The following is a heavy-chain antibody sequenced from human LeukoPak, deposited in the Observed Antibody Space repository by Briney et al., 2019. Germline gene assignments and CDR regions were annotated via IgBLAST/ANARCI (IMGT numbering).Heavy chain of an antibody. V-gene: IGHV3-48*03. CDR2: ISSSGSTI. CDR3: GGVGIHLLGAFDI. Sequence: PGGSLRLSCAASGFSFSSYEMNWVRQAPGKRLEWVSYISSSGSTIYYADSVKGRFTISRDNAKNSLYLQMNSLRAEDTAVYYCGGVGIHLLGAFDIWGQGTMVTVSS. CDR1: GFSFSSYE. D-gene: IGHD5-18*01. J-gene: IGHJ3*02.